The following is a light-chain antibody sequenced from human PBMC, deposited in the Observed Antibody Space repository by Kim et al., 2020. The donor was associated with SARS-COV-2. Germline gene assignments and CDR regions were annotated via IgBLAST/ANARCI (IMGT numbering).Light chain of an antibody. CDR1: SLRKYY. CDR2: GKN. CDR3: NSRDTSNFVI. Sequence: SSELTQDPAVSVALGQTVRITCQGDSLRKYYASWYQQKPGQAPVLLISGKNNRPSGIPDRFSGSSSGNTASLTIAGALAEDEADYYCNSRDTSNFVIFGGGTKLTVL. J-gene: IGLJ2*01. V-gene: IGLV3-19*01.